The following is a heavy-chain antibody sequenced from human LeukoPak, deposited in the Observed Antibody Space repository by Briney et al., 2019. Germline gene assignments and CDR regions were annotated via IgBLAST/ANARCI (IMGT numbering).Heavy chain of an antibody. J-gene: IGHJ4*02. V-gene: IGHV3-23*01. CDR3: ARRTTVVGPAPFDH. CDR1: GFSFSIYA. Sequence: GGSLRLSCAASGFSFSIYAMSWVRQAPGKGLEWVSAISPGGDTIYYLDSVTGRFTISRDNSKNTLYLQMNSLRAEDTAVYYCARRTTVVGPAPFDHWGQGTLVTVSS. CDR2: ISPGGDTI. D-gene: IGHD4-23*01.